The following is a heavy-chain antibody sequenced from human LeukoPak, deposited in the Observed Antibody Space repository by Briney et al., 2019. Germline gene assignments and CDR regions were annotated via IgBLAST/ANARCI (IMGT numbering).Heavy chain of an antibody. CDR3: ARGPSGYSYGYYWFDP. D-gene: IGHD5-18*01. Sequence: GGSLRLSCAASGFTFSSYEVNWVRQAPGKGLEWVSYISSSGSTIYYADSVKGRFTISRDNAENSLYLQMNSLRAEDTAIYYCARGPSGYSYGYYWFDPWGQGTLVTVSS. CDR1: GFTFSSYE. J-gene: IGHJ5*02. V-gene: IGHV3-48*03. CDR2: ISSSGSTI.